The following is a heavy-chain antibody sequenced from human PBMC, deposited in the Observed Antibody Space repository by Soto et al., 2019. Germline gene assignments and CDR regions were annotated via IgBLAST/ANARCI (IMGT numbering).Heavy chain of an antibody. V-gene: IGHV2-26*01. J-gene: IGHJ2*01. CDR1: GFSLRNERMA. CDR2: IFSNDTN. Sequence: QVTLKESGPVVVKPSEPLTLTCTVSGFSLRNERMAVSWIRQRPGKALERLAHIFSNDTNSSTTSLKSRLTSTQGTANSQVVLTRTTIDPIATATDLCARIMYGADVHWYFDPLGRGTMVTVSS. D-gene: IGHD4-17*01. CDR3: ARIMYGADVHWYFDP.